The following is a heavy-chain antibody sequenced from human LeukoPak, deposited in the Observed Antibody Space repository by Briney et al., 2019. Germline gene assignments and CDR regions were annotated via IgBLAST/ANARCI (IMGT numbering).Heavy chain of an antibody. Sequence: GGSLRLSCAACGFTFSDYYMSWIRQAPGEGLEWVSYISSSGSTIYYADSVKGRFTISRDNAKNSLYLQMNSLRAEDTAVYYCARLLGYCSSTSCQGDAFDIWGQGTMVTVSS. J-gene: IGHJ3*02. D-gene: IGHD2-2*01. CDR2: ISSSGSTI. V-gene: IGHV3-11*01. CDR3: ARLLGYCSSTSCQGDAFDI. CDR1: GFTFSDYY.